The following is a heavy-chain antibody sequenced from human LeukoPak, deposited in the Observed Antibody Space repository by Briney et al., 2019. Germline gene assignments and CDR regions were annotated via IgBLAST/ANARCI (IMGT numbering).Heavy chain of an antibody. CDR1: GGSFSGYY. Sequence: PSETLSLTCAVYGGSFSGYYWSWIRQPPGKGLEWIGEINHSGSTNYNPSLKSRVTISVDTSKNQFSLKLSSVTAADTAVYYCARWVSRGNYYYYGMDVWGQGTTVTVSS. J-gene: IGHJ6*02. CDR3: ARWVSRGNYYYYGMDV. CDR2: INHSGST. D-gene: IGHD3-22*01. V-gene: IGHV4-34*01.